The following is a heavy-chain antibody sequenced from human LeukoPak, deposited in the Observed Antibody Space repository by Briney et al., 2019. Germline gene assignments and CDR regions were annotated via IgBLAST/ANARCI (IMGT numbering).Heavy chain of an antibody. CDR2: VGENTDT. D-gene: IGHD6-13*01. CDR3: AKSSGKSFPSSRIFDF. CDR1: GFTFSSYA. V-gene: IGHV3-23*01. Sequence: GGSLRLSCAASGFTFSSYALSWVRRAPGKGLEWVSIVGENTDTHYADSVKDRFTISRDNSNNALYLQMNNLRAEDTATYFCAKSSGKSFPSSRIFDFWGQGALVTVSP. J-gene: IGHJ4*02.